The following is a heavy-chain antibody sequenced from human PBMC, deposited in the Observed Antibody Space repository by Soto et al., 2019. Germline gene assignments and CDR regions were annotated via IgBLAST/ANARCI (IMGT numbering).Heavy chain of an antibody. D-gene: IGHD6-13*01. Sequence: GGSLRLSCEASGFTFSGFDMHWVRQPTGKGLEWVSSIGTAGDTYYAVSVKGRFTISRDNAKNSLSLQMNSLRAGDMAVYFCAKSQEIGTHFFDSWGQGTPVTVSS. CDR1: GFTFSGFD. CDR2: IGTAGDT. CDR3: AKSQEIGTHFFDS. J-gene: IGHJ4*02. V-gene: IGHV3-13*01.